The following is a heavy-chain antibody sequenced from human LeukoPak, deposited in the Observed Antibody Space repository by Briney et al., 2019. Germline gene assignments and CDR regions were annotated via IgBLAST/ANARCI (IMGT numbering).Heavy chain of an antibody. CDR1: GFTFTGHS. CDR3: ARDPRTVRI. J-gene: IGHJ4*02. V-gene: IGHV3-30*03. CDR2: VSHDEKTI. D-gene: IGHD1-1*01. Sequence: GGSLRLSCVASGFTFTGHSMHWVRQAPGKGLEWISVVSHDEKTIFYADSLKGRFTVSRDNSKNTVYLQMNSLRAEDTAIYYCARDPRTVRIWGQGTLVTVSS.